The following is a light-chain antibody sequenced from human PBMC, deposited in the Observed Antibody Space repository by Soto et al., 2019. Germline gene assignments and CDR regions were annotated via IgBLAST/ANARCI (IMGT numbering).Light chain of an antibody. J-gene: IGKJ1*01. Sequence: DIQMTQSPSTLSASVGDRVTITCRASQSISKWLARYQQKPGKAPKLLIYDASILESGVPSRFSGIGSGTDFTLTISSLQPGDFATYYCQQYNSYSSTFGQGTKVDIK. CDR3: QQYNSYSST. CDR1: QSISKW. CDR2: DAS. V-gene: IGKV1-5*01.